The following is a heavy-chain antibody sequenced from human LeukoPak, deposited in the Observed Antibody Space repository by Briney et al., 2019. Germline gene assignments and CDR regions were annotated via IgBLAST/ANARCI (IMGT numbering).Heavy chain of an antibody. Sequence: ASVKVSRKASGYTFTSYAMHWVRQAPGQRLEWMGWINAGNGNTKYSQKFQGRVTITRDTSASTAYMELSSLRSEDTAVYYCAIFYDSSAGFDYWGQGTLVTVSS. CDR1: GYTFTSYA. J-gene: IGHJ4*02. D-gene: IGHD3-22*01. CDR3: AIFYDSSAGFDY. V-gene: IGHV1-3*01. CDR2: INAGNGNT.